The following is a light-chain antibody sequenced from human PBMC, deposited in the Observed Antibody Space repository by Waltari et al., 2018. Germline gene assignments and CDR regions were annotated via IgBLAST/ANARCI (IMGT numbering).Light chain of an antibody. J-gene: IGKJ1*01. V-gene: IGKV4-1*01. CDR2: WAS. CDR3: QHYVTSPWT. CDR1: LTFLARSNNKNY. Sequence: DIVMSQSPHALALCLRERAPLTCTSTLTFLARSNNKNYLAWYQQKPGQPPKLLIYWASTRATGVPDRFSGSGSGTHFTLTISSLQPEDFAVYYCQHYVTSPWTFGQGTKVEIK.